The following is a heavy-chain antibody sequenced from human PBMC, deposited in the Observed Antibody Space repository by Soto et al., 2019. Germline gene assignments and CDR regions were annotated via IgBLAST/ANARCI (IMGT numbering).Heavy chain of an antibody. CDR3: ASLGGRITIFGVAPSVDY. V-gene: IGHV1-2*02. Sequence: ASVKVSCKASGYTFTGYYMHWVRQAPGQGLEWMGWINPNSGGTNYAQKFQGRVTMTRDTSISTAYMELSRLRSDDTAVYYCASLGGRITIFGVAPSVDYWGQGPLVTVSS. J-gene: IGHJ4*02. CDR1: GYTFTGYY. CDR2: INPNSGGT. D-gene: IGHD3-3*01.